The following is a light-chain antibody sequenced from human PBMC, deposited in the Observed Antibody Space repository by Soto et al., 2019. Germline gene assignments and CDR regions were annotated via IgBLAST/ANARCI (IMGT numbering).Light chain of an antibody. J-gene: IGKJ1*01. CDR2: AAS. Sequence: DIQITQPPSSLAASVRDRVTITCRATQGINHYLSWFQQKPGKVPRLLIYAASDRHSGVPARFSGSGFGTDFTLNISSVQAEDVAVYYCKQDTRCPCLFGHGTKV. CDR3: KQDTRCPCL. CDR1: QGINHY. V-gene: IGKV1-27*01.